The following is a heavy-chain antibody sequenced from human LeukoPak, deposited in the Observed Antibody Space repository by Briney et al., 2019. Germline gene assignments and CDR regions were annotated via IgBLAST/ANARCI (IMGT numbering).Heavy chain of an antibody. Sequence: ASVKVSCKASGYTFTAYYMHWVRQAPGQGLEWMGWISAYNGNTNYAQKLQGRVTMTTDTSTSTAYMELRSLRSDDTAVYYCARVYSSSWYLDYWGQGTLVTVSS. D-gene: IGHD6-13*01. J-gene: IGHJ4*02. CDR1: GYTFTAYY. CDR3: ARVYSSSWYLDY. CDR2: ISAYNGNT. V-gene: IGHV1-18*04.